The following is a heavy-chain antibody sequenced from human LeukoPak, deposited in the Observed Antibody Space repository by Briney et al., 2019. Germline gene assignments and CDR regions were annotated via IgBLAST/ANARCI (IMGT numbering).Heavy chain of an antibody. D-gene: IGHD3-9*01. CDR2: INPDSGAT. Sequence: ASVKVSCKASGYIFTASYIHWVRQAPGQGLEWMGWINPDSGATNYAQKFQDRVSMTRDTSISTAYMQLSRLRSDDTAVYYCARSPHILTGENFDFWGQGTLLTVSS. V-gene: IGHV1-2*02. CDR1: GYIFTASY. J-gene: IGHJ4*02. CDR3: ARSPHILTGENFDF.